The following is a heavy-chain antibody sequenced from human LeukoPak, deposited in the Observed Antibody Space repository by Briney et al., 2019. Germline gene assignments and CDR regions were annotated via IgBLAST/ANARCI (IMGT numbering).Heavy chain of an antibody. CDR2: MDSSGST. V-gene: IGHV4-4*07. CDR3: ARDIFGPYCTNGVCPYYFDY. CDR1: GGSISSYY. Sequence: NRSDTLSLTCTVSGGSISSYYWSWIRQPAGEGLEWIGRMDSSGSTNYNPSLKSRVTMSVDTSKNQFSLKVSSVTAADTAVYYCARDIFGPYCTNGVCPYYFDYWGQGTLVTVSS. J-gene: IGHJ4*02. D-gene: IGHD2-8*01.